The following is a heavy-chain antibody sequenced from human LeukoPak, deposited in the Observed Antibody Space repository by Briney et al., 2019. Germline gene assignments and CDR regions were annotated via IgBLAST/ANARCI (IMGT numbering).Heavy chain of an antibody. D-gene: IGHD1-26*01. CDR1: GGSISSYY. CDR2: IYTSGST. V-gene: IGHV4-4*07. J-gene: IGHJ4*02. Sequence: SETLSLTCTVSGGSISSYYWSWIRQPAGKGLEWIGRIYTSGSTNYNPSLKSRVTISVDTSKNQFSLKLSSVTAADTAVYYCAREGMGATTQGLDYWGQGTLVTVSS. CDR3: AREGMGATTQGLDY.